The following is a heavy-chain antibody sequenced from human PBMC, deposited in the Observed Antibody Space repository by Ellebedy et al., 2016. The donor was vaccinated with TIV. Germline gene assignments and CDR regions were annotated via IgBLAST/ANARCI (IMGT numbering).Heavy chain of an antibody. Sequence: GGSLRLXXAASGFNFSDYYMSWIRQAPGKGLEWISYISSRGSIIYYADSVKGRFTTSRDNAKKVLYLRMKSLRADDTAFYYCARHETLCEGGAGVAAGGPSPQNSCHYGMDVWGQGITVTVSS. J-gene: IGHJ6*02. CDR2: ISSRGSII. D-gene: IGHD6-13*01. CDR3: ARHETLCEGGAGVAAGGPSPQNSCHYGMDV. CDR1: GFNFSDYY. V-gene: IGHV3-11*01.